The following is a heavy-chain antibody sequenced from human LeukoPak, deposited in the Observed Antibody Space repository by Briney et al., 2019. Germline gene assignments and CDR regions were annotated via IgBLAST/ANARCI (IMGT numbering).Heavy chain of an antibody. CDR1: GFTFSSYS. V-gene: IGHV3-21*01. J-gene: IGHJ4*02. CDR3: ARDRHRGYSYGSFDY. D-gene: IGHD5-18*01. Sequence: GGSLRLSCAASGFTFSSYSMNWVRQAPGKGLEWVSSISSSSSYIYYADSVKGRFTISRDNAKNSLYLQMNSLRAEDTAVYYCARDRHRGYSYGSFDYWGQGTLVTVSS. CDR2: ISSSSSYI.